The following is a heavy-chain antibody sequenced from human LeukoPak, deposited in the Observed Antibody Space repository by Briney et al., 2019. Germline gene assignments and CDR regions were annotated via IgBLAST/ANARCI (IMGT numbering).Heavy chain of an antibody. V-gene: IGHV4-31*03. D-gene: IGHD3-9*01. CDR2: IYYSGST. J-gene: IGHJ4*02. CDR1: GGSISSGGYY. Sequence: PSETLSLTCTVSGGSISSGGYYWSWIRQHPGKGLEWIGYIYYSGSTYYNPSLKSRVTISVDTSKNQFSLKLSSVTAADTAVYYCARSQKYYDILTGPEAVDYFDYWGQGTLVTVSS. CDR3: ARSQKYYDILTGPEAVDYFDY.